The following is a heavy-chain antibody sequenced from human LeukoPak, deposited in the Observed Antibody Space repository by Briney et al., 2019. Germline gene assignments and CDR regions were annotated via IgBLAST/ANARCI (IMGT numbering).Heavy chain of an antibody. CDR1: GFTFSSYG. J-gene: IGHJ4*02. Sequence: GSLRLSCAASGFTFSSYGMHWVRQAPGKGLEWVAVISYDGSNKYYADSVKGRFTISRDNSKNTLYLQMNSLRAEDTAVYYCARDGGGAAAGIVDYWGQGTLVTVSP. V-gene: IGHV3-30*03. CDR2: ISYDGSNK. CDR3: ARDGGGAAAGIVDY. D-gene: IGHD6-13*01.